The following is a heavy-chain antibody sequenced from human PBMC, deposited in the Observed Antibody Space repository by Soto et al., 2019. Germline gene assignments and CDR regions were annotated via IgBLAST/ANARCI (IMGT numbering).Heavy chain of an antibody. CDR2: VKSKSDGGTT. CDR1: GFTFTNAW. D-gene: IGHD2-2*01. Sequence: GGSLRLSCEVSGFTFTNAWVNWVRQAPGKGLEWVGRVKSKSDGGTTDYAASVKGRFTISRDDSKKSLHLQMNSLKTEDTAVYYCTATDCSSATCFWAFFQHWGQGALVTVSS. J-gene: IGHJ1*01. CDR3: TATDCSSATCFWAFFQH. V-gene: IGHV3-15*07.